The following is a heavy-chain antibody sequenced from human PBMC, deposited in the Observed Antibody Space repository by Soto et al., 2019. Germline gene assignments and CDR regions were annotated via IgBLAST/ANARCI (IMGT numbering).Heavy chain of an antibody. J-gene: IGHJ4*02. CDR1: GGTFSSYT. D-gene: IGHD1-1*01. Sequence: ASVKVSCKASGGTFSSYTISWVRQAPGQGLEWMGRIIPILGIANYAQKFQGRVTITADKSTSTAYMELSSLRSEDTAVYYCAREGATGSWFYDYWGQGTLVTVSS. CDR2: IIPILGIA. CDR3: AREGATGSWFYDY. V-gene: IGHV1-69*04.